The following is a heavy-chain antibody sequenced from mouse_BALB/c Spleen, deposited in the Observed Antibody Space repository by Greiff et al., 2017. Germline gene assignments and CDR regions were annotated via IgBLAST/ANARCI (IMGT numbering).Heavy chain of an antibody. CDR2: ISYSGST. Sequence: DVQLQESGPSLVKPSQTLSLTCSVTGDSITSGYWNWIRKFPGNKLEYMGYISYSGSTYYNPSLKSRISITRDTSKNQYYLQLNSVTTEDTATYYCARFDYGSSYNYAMDYWGQGTSVTVSS. CDR1: GDSITSGY. D-gene: IGHD1-1*01. J-gene: IGHJ4*01. CDR3: ARFDYGSSYNYAMDY. V-gene: IGHV3-8*02.